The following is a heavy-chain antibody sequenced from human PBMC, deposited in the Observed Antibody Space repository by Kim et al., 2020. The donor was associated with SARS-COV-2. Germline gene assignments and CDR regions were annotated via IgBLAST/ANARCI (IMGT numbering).Heavy chain of an antibody. CDR3: ARGGRVFWEQLVSFDY. CDR2: INHSGST. CDR1: GGSFSGYY. D-gene: IGHD6-6*01. J-gene: IGHJ4*02. Sequence: SETLSLTCAVYGGSFSGYYWSWIRQPPGKGLEWIGEINHSGSTNYNPSLKSRVTISVDTSKNQFSLKLSSVTAADTAVYYCARGGRVFWEQLVSFDYWGQGTLVTVSS. V-gene: IGHV4-34*01.